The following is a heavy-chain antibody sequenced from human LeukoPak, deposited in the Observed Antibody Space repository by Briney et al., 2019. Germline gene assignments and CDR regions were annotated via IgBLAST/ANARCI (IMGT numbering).Heavy chain of an antibody. CDR1: GYTFTSYY. V-gene: IGHV1-46*01. Sequence: ASVKVSCKASGYTFTSYYMHWVRQAPGQGLEWMGIVNPSGGSTSYAQKFQGRVTMTRDTSTSTVYMELSSLRSEDTAVYYCARVPYSSSWPSYFDYWGQGTLVTVSS. D-gene: IGHD6-13*01. CDR2: VNPSGGST. CDR3: ARVPYSSSWPSYFDY. J-gene: IGHJ4*02.